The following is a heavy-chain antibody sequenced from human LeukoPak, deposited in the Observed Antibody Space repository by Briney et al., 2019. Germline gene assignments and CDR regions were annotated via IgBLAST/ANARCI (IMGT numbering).Heavy chain of an antibody. CDR2: INPNTGGT. CDR1: GYTFTDYY. D-gene: IGHD3-3*01. CDR3: ARGYDFWSAPDAFDI. V-gene: IGHV1-2*02. Sequence: ASVTVSCKSSGYTFTDYYLHWVRQAPGQGLGWMGWINPNTGGTTYAEKVQGRVTMTRDTSISTAYMELNRLRSDDTAMYFCARGYDFWSAPDAFDIWGQGTMVTVSS. J-gene: IGHJ3*02.